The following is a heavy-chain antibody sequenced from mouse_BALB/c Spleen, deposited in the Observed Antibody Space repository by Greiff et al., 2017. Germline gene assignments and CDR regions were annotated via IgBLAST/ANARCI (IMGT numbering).Heavy chain of an antibody. V-gene: IGHV5-6-3*01. CDR1: GFTFSSYG. J-gene: IGHJ3*01. Sequence: EVKLMESGGGLVQPGGSLKLSCAASGFTFSSYGMSWVRQTPDKRLELVASINSNGCSTYYPDSVKGRFTLSRDNAKNTLNLQMSSLKSEDTAMYVVERDECYDYSFAYWGQGTLVTVSA. CDR3: ERDECYDYSFAY. D-gene: IGHD2-4*01. CDR2: INSNGCST.